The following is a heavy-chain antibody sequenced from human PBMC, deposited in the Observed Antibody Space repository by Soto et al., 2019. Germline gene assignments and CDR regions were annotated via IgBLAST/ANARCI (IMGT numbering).Heavy chain of an antibody. CDR1: GGTFNTYA. CDR3: AREVQVHTPAFVY. J-gene: IGHJ4*02. D-gene: IGHD3-10*01. Sequence: QVQLVQSGAEMKKPGSSVKVSCQSSGGTFNTYAMNWVRQAPGQGPEWMGDISTMFGAENYAPKFQGRVTITADESTGTSYMQLSSLTSEDTALYFCAREVQVHTPAFVYWGQGTLVTVSS. V-gene: IGHV1-69*19. CDR2: ISTMFGAE.